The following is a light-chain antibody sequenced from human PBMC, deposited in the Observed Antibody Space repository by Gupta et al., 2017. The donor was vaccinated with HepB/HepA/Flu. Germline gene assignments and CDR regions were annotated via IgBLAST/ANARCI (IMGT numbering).Light chain of an antibody. Sequence: SYVLTQAPSVSVAPGKTATITCGGNNIGSKSVHWYQQKPGQAPVLVVYDDRDRPSGIPERFSGSNSGNTATLTINRVEAGDEADYYCQVWDGSSDHYVFGSGTKVTVL. CDR2: DDR. V-gene: IGLV3-21*03. CDR3: QVWDGSSDHYV. CDR1: NIGSKS. J-gene: IGLJ1*01.